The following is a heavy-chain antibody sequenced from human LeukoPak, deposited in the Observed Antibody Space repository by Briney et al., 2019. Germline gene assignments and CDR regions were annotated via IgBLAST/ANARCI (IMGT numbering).Heavy chain of an antibody. D-gene: IGHD3-22*01. J-gene: IGHJ4*02. CDR3: ARESYFYDSSGKYPRLDY. Sequence: GGSLRLSCAASGFTFSRSSMNWVRQAPGKGLEWVANIKQDGSEKYYVDSVKGRFTISRDNAKNSLYLQMNSLRAEDTAVYYCARESYFYDSSGKYPRLDYWGQGTLVTVSS. V-gene: IGHV3-7*01. CDR1: GFTFSRSS. CDR2: IKQDGSEK.